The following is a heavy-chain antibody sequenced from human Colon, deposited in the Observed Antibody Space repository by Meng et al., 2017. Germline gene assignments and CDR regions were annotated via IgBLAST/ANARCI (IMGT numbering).Heavy chain of an antibody. CDR3: ARDERGGPYYFDY. V-gene: IGHV1-3*01. CDR2: IYPADGNR. J-gene: IGHJ4*02. CDR1: GYSFTSYG. Sequence: QVQLVQSGAELKKPGASVKVSCQASGYSFTSYGMHWLRQAPGQRPEWMGWIYPADGNRRYSQKFQDRLTITTDTFARTAYMELSSLRSEDTAVYFCARDERGGPYYFDYRGQGTLVTVSS.